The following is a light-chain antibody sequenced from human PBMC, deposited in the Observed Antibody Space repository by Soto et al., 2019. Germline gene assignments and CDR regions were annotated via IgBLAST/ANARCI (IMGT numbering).Light chain of an antibody. J-gene: IGKJ1*01. V-gene: IGKV3D-20*02. CDR1: QSVTRSH. CDR3: QQRTNSPPWT. CDR2: AAS. Sequence: ELVLTQSPGTLSLSPGESATLSCRASQSVTRSHLAWYQQKPGQAPRLLIYAASTRATGVPDRFSGSGSGTDFTLSVSGLETEDFATYYCQQRTNSPPWTFGQGTRVELK.